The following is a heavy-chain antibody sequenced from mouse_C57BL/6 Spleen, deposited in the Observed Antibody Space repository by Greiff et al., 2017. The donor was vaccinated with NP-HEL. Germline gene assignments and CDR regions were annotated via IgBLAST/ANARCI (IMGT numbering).Heavy chain of an antibody. V-gene: IGHV1-15*01. CDR2: IDPETGGT. CDR1: GYTFTDYE. J-gene: IGHJ3*01. D-gene: IGHD1-1*01. CDR3: TRHYGSSYLFAY. Sequence: VQLQESGAELVRPGASVTLSCKASGYTFTDYEMHWVKQTPVHGLEWIGAIDPETGGTAYNQKFKGKAILTADKSSSTAYMELRSLTSEDSAVYYCTRHYGSSYLFAYWGQGTLVTVSA.